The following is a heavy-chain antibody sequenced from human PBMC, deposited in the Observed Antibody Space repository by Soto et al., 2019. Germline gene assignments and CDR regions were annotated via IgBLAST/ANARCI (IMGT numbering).Heavy chain of an antibody. CDR2: ISGSGGST. CDR3: AKGVLRFLEWFFGFDP. J-gene: IGHJ5*02. D-gene: IGHD3-3*01. CDR1: GFPFSSYA. V-gene: IGHV3-23*01. Sequence: GGSLRLSCAASGFPFSSYAMIWVRPAPGKGLEWVSAISGSGGSTYYADSVKGRFTISRDNSKNTLYLQMNSLRAEDTAVYYCAKGVLRFLEWFFGFDPWGQGTLVTVSS.